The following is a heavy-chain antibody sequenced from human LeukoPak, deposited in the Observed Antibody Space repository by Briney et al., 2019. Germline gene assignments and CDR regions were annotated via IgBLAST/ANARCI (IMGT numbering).Heavy chain of an antibody. J-gene: IGHJ4*02. CDR3: ARNLGQTWGTVTTDLWYFDH. D-gene: IGHD4-11*01. V-gene: IGHV4-39*01. Sequence: SETLSLTCTVSGASIITTNYYWGWIRQPPGKGLEWIGSISYSGNAYYNPSLRSRLSISMDASKNQFSLKVRSVTAVDTAVYYCARNLGQTWGTVTTDLWYFDHWGQGTLVPVSS. CDR2: ISYSGNA. CDR1: GASIITTNYY.